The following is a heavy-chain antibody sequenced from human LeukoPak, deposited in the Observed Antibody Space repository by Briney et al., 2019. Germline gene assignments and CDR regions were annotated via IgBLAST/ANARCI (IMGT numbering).Heavy chain of an antibody. J-gene: IGHJ4*02. Sequence: SETLSLTCTVYGGSISSYYWSWIRQPPGKGLEWIGYIYYSGSTNYNPSLKSRVTMSVDTSKNQFSLKLSSVTAADTAVYYCAREGETYSYYFDYWGQGTLVTVSS. V-gene: IGHV4-59*01. CDR1: GGSISSYY. CDR2: IYYSGST. CDR3: AREGETYSYYFDY. D-gene: IGHD1-26*01.